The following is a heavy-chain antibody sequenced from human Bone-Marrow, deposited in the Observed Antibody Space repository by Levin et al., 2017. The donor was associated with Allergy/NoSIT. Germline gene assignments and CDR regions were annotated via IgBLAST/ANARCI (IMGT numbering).Heavy chain of an antibody. CDR1: GGTFSTYG. Sequence: KISCKASGGTFSTYGITWVRQAPGQGLEWMGGIIPILGRRNYAQKFQGRVTITADESTSTAYMALSSLRSEDTAVYHCVRSRVERGNDNYHYYGMDVWGQGTTVTVSS. J-gene: IGHJ6*02. CDR2: IIPILGRR. CDR3: VRSRVERGNDNYHYYGMDV. D-gene: IGHD1-1*01. V-gene: IGHV1-69*01.